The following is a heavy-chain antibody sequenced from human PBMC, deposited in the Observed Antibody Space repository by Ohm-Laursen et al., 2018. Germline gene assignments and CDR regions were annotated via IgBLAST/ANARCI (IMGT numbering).Heavy chain of an antibody. Sequence: SQTLSLTCTVSGGSLRNYYWSWIRQPPGKGLEWIGYIYYNGNPRYNPSLESRVTISVDPSKNQFSLKLNSVTAADTALYYCVLYSSFSVFWGQGTLVTVSS. D-gene: IGHD6-6*01. CDR2: IYYNGNP. CDR1: GGSLRNYY. V-gene: IGHV4-59*08. J-gene: IGHJ4*02. CDR3: VLYSSFSVF.